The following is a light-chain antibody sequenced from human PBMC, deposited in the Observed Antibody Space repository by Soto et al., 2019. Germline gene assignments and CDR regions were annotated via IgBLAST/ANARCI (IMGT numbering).Light chain of an antibody. J-gene: IGLJ1*01. CDR3: SSYTRSSLYV. CDR2: DVS. CDR1: SSDVGGYDY. Sequence: QSVLTQPASVSGSPGQSITISCTGTSSDVGGYDYVSWYQHHPGKAPKLMIYDVSNRPSGVSNRFSGSKSGNTASLTISGLQAEDESDYYCSSYTRSSLYVFGTGTKLTVL. V-gene: IGLV2-14*03.